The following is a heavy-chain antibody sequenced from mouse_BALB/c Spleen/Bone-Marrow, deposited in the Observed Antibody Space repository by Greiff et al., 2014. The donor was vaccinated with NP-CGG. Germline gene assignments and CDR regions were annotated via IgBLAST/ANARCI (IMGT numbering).Heavy chain of an antibody. CDR1: GYTFTSYW. Sequence: VNLVESGVEFVKPGASVKLSCKASGYTFTSYWMHWVKQRPGQGLEWIGEIDPSDSYTKYNQNFKGKATLTVDKSSSTAYMQLSSLTSEESAVYYCARTYYDYDWFDYWGQGTLVTVSA. D-gene: IGHD2-4*01. V-gene: IGHV1-69*02. CDR3: ARTYYDYDWFDY. J-gene: IGHJ3*01. CDR2: IDPSDSYT.